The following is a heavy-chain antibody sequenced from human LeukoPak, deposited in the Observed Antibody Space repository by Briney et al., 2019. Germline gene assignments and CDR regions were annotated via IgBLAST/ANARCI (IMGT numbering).Heavy chain of an antibody. CDR2: IYHGGDT. D-gene: IGHD6-19*01. CDR3: ASHVTVLGTRGFDY. V-gene: IGHV4-4*02. Sequence: PSETLSLTCAVSGGSITSHSWWSSVRQPPGKGLEWIEEIYHGGDTNYDPSVKSRVTMSVDKSKNHFSLNLRSVTAADTAIYYCASHVTVLGTRGFDYWGQGILVTVSS. J-gene: IGHJ4*02. CDR1: GGSITSHSW.